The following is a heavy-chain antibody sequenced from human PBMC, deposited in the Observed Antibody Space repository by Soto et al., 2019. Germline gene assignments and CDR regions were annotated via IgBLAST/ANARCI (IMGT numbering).Heavy chain of an antibody. CDR3: AKGEEQWLDGGHYFDY. CDR2: ISYDGSNK. V-gene: IGHV3-30*18. J-gene: IGHJ4*02. Sequence: QVQLVESGGGVVQPGRSLRLSCAASGFTFSSYGMHWVRQAPGKGLEWVAVISYDGSNKYYADSVKGRFTFSRDNSKNTLYLQMNSLRAEDTAVYYCAKGEEQWLDGGHYFDYWGQGTLVTVSS. CDR1: GFTFSSYG. D-gene: IGHD6-19*01.